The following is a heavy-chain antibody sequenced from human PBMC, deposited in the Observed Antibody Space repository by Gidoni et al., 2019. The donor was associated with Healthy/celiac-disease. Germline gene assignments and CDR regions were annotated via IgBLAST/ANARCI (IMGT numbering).Heavy chain of an antibody. J-gene: IGHJ4*02. Sequence: QVQLQQCGAGLLTPSETLSLTCAVYGGSFSGYYWSWIRQPPGKGLEWIGEINHSGSTNYNPSLKSRVTISVDTSKNQFSLKLSSVTAADTAVYYCARGYGDYKGDYWGQGTLVTVSS. V-gene: IGHV4-34*01. CDR2: INHSGST. D-gene: IGHD4-17*01. CDR1: GGSFSGYY. CDR3: ARGYGDYKGDY.